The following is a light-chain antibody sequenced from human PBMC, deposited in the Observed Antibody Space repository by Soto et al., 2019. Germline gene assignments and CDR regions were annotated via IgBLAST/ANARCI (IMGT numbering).Light chain of an antibody. CDR3: SSYTSSDTLV. CDR2: EVS. CDR1: SSDVGNYKY. V-gene: IGLV2-14*01. J-gene: IGLJ1*01. Sequence: QSALTQPASVSGSPGQSITISCTGTSSDVGNYKYVSWYQQHPGKAPKLMIYEVSNRPSGVSNRFSGSKSGNTASLTISGLQADDEADYYCSSYTSSDTLVFGTGTKVTVL.